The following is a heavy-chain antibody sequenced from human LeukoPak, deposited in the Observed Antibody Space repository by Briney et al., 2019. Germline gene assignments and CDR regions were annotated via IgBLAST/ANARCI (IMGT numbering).Heavy chain of an antibody. CDR3: ARGAQYYYGSGSYYSY. D-gene: IGHD3-10*01. J-gene: IGHJ4*02. CDR1: GGSFGGYY. Sequence: SETLSLTCAVYGGSFGGYYWSWIRQPPGKGLEWIGEINHSGSTNYNPSLKSRVTISVDTSKNQFSLKLSSVTAADTAVYYCARGAQYYYGSGSYYSYWGQGTLVTVSS. V-gene: IGHV4-34*01. CDR2: INHSGST.